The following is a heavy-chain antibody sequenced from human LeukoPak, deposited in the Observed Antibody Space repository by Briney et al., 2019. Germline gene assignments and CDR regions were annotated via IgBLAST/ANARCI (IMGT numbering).Heavy chain of an antibody. CDR3: ARVAISRNDAFDI. CDR2: TSYSGST. J-gene: IGHJ3*02. Sequence: SETLSLTCTLSGGSVSSGDYYWSWIRQPPGKGLEWIGYTSYSGSTYYNPSLKSRVTISVDRSKNQFSLKLSSVTAADTAVYYCARVAISRNDAFDIWGQGTMVTVSS. CDR1: GGSVSSGDYY. D-gene: IGHD1-14*01. V-gene: IGHV4-61*08.